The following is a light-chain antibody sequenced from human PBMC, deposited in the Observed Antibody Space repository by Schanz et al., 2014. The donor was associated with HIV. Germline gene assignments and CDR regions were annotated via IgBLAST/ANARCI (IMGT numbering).Light chain of an antibody. CDR1: QSVSSTY. CDR3: QQYDYLVT. Sequence: EIVLTQSPGTLSLSPGERATLSCRASQSVSSTYLAWYQQTPGQAPRLLIYGASSRATGIPDRFSGSGSGTDFTLTISRLETEDSAAYYCQQYDYLVTFGGGTKVEI. V-gene: IGKV3-20*01. J-gene: IGKJ4*01. CDR2: GAS.